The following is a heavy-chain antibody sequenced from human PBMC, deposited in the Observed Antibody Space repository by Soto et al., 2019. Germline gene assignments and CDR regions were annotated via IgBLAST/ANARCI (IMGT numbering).Heavy chain of an antibody. CDR2: ISGSGDVT. D-gene: IGHD3-16*02. CDR1: GFTFSSYA. J-gene: IGHJ4*02. Sequence: LRLSCAASGFTFSSYAMSWVRQAPGKGLEWVSAISGSGDVTYYADSVKGRFTISRDISKNTLYLQMNSLRAEDTALYYCAKGRSANSYTPIYCCGQGTLFTVSS. CDR3: AKGRSANSYTPIYC. V-gene: IGHV3-23*01.